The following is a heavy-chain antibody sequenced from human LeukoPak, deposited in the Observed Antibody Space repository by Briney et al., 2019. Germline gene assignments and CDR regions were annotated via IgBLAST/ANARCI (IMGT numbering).Heavy chain of an antibody. J-gene: IGHJ4*02. D-gene: IGHD3-22*01. CDR1: GFTFSSYN. V-gene: IGHV3-21*01. Sequence: PGGSLRLSCAASGFTFSSYNMNWVRQAPGKGLEWVSSISSSSNYIYYADSVKGRFTISRDNAKNSLYLQMNSLRAEDTAVYYCARAMVPMIVVHSEGFDYWGPGTLVTVSS. CDR3: ARAMVPMIVVHSEGFDY. CDR2: ISSSSNYI.